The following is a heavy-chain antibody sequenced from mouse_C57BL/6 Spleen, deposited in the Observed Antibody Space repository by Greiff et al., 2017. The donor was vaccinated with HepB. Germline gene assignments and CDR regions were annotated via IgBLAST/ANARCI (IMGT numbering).Heavy chain of an antibody. CDR1: GYTFTDYH. V-gene: IGHV1-22*01. D-gene: IGHD1-1*01. CDR3: ARVITTAYYYAMDY. CDR2: INPNNGGT. J-gene: IGHJ4*01. Sequence: EVQLQQSGPELVKPGASVKMSCKASGYTFTDYHMHWVKQSHGKSLEWIGYINPNNGGTSYNQKFKGKATLTVNKSSSTAYMELRSLTSEDSAVYYGARVITTAYYYAMDYWGQGTSVTVSS.